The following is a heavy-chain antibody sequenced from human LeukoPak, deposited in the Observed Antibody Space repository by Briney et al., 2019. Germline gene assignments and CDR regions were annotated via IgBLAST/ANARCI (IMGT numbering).Heavy chain of an antibody. CDR1: GFTFSSYA. D-gene: IGHD3-9*01. Sequence: GGSLRLSCAASGFTFSSYAMSWVRQAPGKGLEWVSAISGSGGSTYYADSVKGRFTISRDNSKNTLYLQMNSLRAEDTAVYYCAKDPQGDVRQYDILTGYRDYWGQGTLVTVSS. CDR2: ISGSGGST. J-gene: IGHJ4*02. CDR3: AKDPQGDVRQYDILTGYRDY. V-gene: IGHV3-23*01.